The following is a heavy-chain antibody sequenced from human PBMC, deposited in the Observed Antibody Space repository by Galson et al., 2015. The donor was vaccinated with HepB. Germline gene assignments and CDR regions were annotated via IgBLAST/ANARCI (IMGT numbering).Heavy chain of an antibody. CDR3: AHIRDNASVRFDS. J-gene: IGHJ4*02. V-gene: IGHV2-5*02. CDR1: GFSLSTSEEG. CDR2: IYWDDDQ. D-gene: IGHD4-17*01. Sequence: PALVKPTQTLTLTCTFSGFSLSTSEEGVGVAWIRQPPGKALEWLALIYWDDDQRYSPSLKNRLTITKDSSKDQVVLIMTRMDPIDTATYYCAHIRDNASVRFDSWGQGAQVTVSS.